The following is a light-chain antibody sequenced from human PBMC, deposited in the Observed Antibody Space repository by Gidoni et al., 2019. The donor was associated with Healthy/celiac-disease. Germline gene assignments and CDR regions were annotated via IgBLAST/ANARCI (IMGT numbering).Light chain of an antibody. CDR2: WAS. V-gene: IGKV4-1*01. Sequence: DIVMTQSPDSLAVSLGERATINCKSSQSVLYSSNTKNYLAWYQQKPGQPPKLLIYWASTREAGVPDRCSGSGSGTDFTLTISSLQAEDVAVYYCQQYYRTPCSFGQGTKLEIK. J-gene: IGKJ2*04. CDR1: QSVLYSSNTKNY. CDR3: QQYYRTPCS.